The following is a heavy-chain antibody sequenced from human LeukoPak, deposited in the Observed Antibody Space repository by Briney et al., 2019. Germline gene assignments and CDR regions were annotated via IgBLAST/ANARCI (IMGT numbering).Heavy chain of an antibody. D-gene: IGHD3-22*01. CDR1: GGSISSYY. CDR3: ARDGTYYYDSSGYYYQYNWFDP. V-gene: IGHV4-4*07. J-gene: IGHJ5*02. CDR2: IYTSGST. Sequence: PSETLSLTCTVSGGSISSYYWSWIRQPAGKGLEWIGRIYTSGSTNYNPSLKSRVTMSVDTSKNQFSLKLSSVTAADTAVYYCARDGTYYYDSSGYYYQYNWFDPWSRGTLVTVSS.